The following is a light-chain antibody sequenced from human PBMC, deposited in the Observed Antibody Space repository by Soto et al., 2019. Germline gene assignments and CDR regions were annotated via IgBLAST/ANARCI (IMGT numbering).Light chain of an antibody. V-gene: IGKV1-39*01. Sequence: DIQMTQSPSSLSASVGDRVTITCRASQSISSYLKWYQQKPGQATKLLISAASSLQSGVPSRFSGSGSATYFTLTISSLQPEDFATYYCQQSDSTSWAFGQGTKVEIK. J-gene: IGKJ1*01. CDR2: AAS. CDR1: QSISSY. CDR3: QQSDSTSWA.